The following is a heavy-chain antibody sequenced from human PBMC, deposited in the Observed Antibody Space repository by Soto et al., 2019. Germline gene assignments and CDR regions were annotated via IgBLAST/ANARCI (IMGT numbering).Heavy chain of an antibody. J-gene: IGHJ4*02. CDR3: ASLQTSGWYGVH. V-gene: IGHV1-2*02. Sequence: ASVKVSCKASGYSFTGYYIHWLRQAPGQGLEWMGWIYPNSGDTKSAQKFQGRLTLTRDTSITAAYMELSSLRSDDTAIYYCASLQTSGWYGVHWGQGTLVTVSS. CDR2: IYPNSGDT. CDR1: GYSFTGYY. D-gene: IGHD6-19*01.